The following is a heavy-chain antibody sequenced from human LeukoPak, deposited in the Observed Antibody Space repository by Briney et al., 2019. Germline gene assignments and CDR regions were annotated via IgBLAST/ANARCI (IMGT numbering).Heavy chain of an antibody. CDR1: GASIISTTYY. D-gene: IGHD4-17*01. V-gene: IGHV4-39*01. J-gene: IGHJ4*02. Sequence: PSETLSLTCTVSGASIISTTYYWGWIRQPPGKGLEWIGTIYYSGTNYYNPSLKSLVTISVDTSKNQFSLKLSSVTAADTAVYYCARTHTYGDFDYWGQGTLVTVSS. CDR2: IYYSGTN. CDR3: ARTHTYGDFDY.